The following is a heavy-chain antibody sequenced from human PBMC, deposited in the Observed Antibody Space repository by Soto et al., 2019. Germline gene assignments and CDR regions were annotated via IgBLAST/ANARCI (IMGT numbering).Heavy chain of an antibody. CDR3: ARVGAPTPGY. V-gene: IGHV3-21*01. Sequence: PVGSLRLSCAASGFTFSSYSMNWVRQAPGKGLEWVSSISSSSSYIYYADSVKGRFTISRDNAKNSLYLQMNSLRAEDTAVYYCARVGAPTPGYWGQGTLVTVSS. CDR2: ISSSSSYI. J-gene: IGHJ4*02. D-gene: IGHD2-15*01. CDR1: GFTFSSYS.